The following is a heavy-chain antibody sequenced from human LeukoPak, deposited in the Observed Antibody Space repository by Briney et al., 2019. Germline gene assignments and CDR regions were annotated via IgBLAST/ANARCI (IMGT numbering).Heavy chain of an antibody. Sequence: SETLSLTCTVSGGSISSGGYYWSWIRQHPGKGLEWIGYIYYSGSTYYNPSLKSRVTISVDTSKNQFCLKLSSVTAADTAVYYCARVFYYYGSGSYYPNQTPTQSYYFDYWGQGTLVTVSS. CDR2: IYYSGST. V-gene: IGHV4-31*03. CDR1: GGSISSGGYY. D-gene: IGHD3-10*01. CDR3: ARVFYYYGSGSYYPNQTPTQSYYFDY. J-gene: IGHJ4*02.